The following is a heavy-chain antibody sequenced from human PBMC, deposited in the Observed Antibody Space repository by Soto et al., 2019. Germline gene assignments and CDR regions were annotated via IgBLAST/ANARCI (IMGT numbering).Heavy chain of an antibody. J-gene: IGHJ5*02. V-gene: IGHV2-5*02. D-gene: IGHD2-2*02. CDR2: IYWDDYK. CDR3: VYSGECRTSCSTWFDP. Sequence: SGPTLVNPTQTLTLTCTFSEYSPSTCGVGVGWTRQPPGTALEGLALIYWDDYKRYSPSLKSRLTITKNTSKNQVVLTMTNMDPLDTITDYCVYSGECRTSCSTWFDPWGQGTLVTVSS. CDR1: EYSPSTCGVG.